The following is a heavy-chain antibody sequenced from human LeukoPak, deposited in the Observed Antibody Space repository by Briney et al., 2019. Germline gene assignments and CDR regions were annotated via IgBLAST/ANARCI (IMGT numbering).Heavy chain of an antibody. D-gene: IGHD5-18*01. CDR1: GGSISSSSYY. V-gene: IGHV4-39*07. Sequence: SETLSLTCTVSGGSISSSSYYWGWIRQPPGKGLEWIGSIYHSGSTYYNPSLKSRVTISVDTSKNQFSLKLSSVTAADTAVYYCARYGYGTSFDYWGQGTLVTVSS. CDR2: IYHSGST. J-gene: IGHJ4*02. CDR3: ARYGYGTSFDY.